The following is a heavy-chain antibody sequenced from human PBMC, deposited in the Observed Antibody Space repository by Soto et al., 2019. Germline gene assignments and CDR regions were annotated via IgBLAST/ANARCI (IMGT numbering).Heavy chain of an antibody. CDR1: RGSISSSNW. Sequence: QVQLQESGPGLVKPSGTLSLTCAVSRGSISSSNWWSLVLQPPGKGLEWIGEIYHSGSTNYNPSLKSRVPISVDKSKNQFSLKLSSVTAADTAVYYCARGYSSSWYNWFDPWGQGTLVTVSS. J-gene: IGHJ5*02. CDR3: ARGYSSSWYNWFDP. D-gene: IGHD6-13*01. V-gene: IGHV4-4*02. CDR2: IYHSGST.